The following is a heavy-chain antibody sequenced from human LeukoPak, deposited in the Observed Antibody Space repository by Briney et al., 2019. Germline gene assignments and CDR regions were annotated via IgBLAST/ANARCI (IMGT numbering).Heavy chain of an antibody. CDR3: AILVGVLTGPDAFDI. CDR1: GYTFTSYG. D-gene: IGHD3-9*01. J-gene: IGHJ3*02. V-gene: IGHV1-18*01. Sequence: ASVKVSCKASGYTFTSYGISWVRQAPGQGLEWMGWISAYNGNPNYAQKLQGRVTMTTDTSTSTAYMELRSLRSDDTAVYYCAILVGVLTGPDAFDIWGQGTMVTVSS. CDR2: ISAYNGNP.